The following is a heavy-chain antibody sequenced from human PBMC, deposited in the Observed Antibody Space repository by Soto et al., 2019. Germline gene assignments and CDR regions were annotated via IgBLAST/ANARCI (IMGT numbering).Heavy chain of an antibody. Sequence: ASVKVSCKASGGTFSSYTISWVRQAPGQGLEWMGRIIPILGIANYAQKFQGRVTITADKSTSTAYMELSSLRSEDTAVYYCARVPAAAGTVWFDPWGQGTLVTVSS. D-gene: IGHD6-13*01. CDR3: ARVPAAAGTVWFDP. CDR1: GGTFSSYT. J-gene: IGHJ5*02. V-gene: IGHV1-69*02. CDR2: IIPILGIA.